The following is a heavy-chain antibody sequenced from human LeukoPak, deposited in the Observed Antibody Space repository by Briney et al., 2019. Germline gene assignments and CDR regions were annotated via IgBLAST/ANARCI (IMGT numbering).Heavy chain of an antibody. CDR2: IKQTGTEK. CDR3: ARHLGSLDV. V-gene: IGHV3-7*01. J-gene: IGHJ6*04. D-gene: IGHD1-26*01. CDR1: GFTFTDFW. Sequence: GGSLRLSCAASGFTFTDFWMSWVRQAPGRGLEWVANIKQTGTEKYHVDSVKGQFTISRDNAKNSVYLQMNSLRAEDTAVYYCARHLGSLDVWGKGTTVTVSS.